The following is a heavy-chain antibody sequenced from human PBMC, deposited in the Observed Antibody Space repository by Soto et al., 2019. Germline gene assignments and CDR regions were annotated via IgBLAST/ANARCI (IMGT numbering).Heavy chain of an antibody. V-gene: IGHV1-58*01. CDR2: IVVGSGNT. Sequence: RASVKVSCKASGFTFTSSAVQWVRQARGQRLEWIGWIVVGSGNTNYAQKFQERVTITRDMSTSTAYMELSSLRSEDTAVYYCAAESIRSSWYSSISYYGMDVWGQGTTVTVSS. J-gene: IGHJ6*02. CDR3: AAESIRSSWYSSISYYGMDV. D-gene: IGHD6-13*01. CDR1: GFTFTSSA.